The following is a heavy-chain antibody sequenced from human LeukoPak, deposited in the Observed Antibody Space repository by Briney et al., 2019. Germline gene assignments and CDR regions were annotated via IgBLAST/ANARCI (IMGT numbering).Heavy chain of an antibody. V-gene: IGHV3-23*01. J-gene: IGHJ6*03. CDR1: GFTFSSYG. CDR3: AKDSDFSVDRDYYYMDV. D-gene: IGHD3-10*01. CDR2: ISGSGGST. Sequence: PGGTLRLSCAASGFTFSSYGMSWVRQAPGKGLEWVSAISGSGGSTYYADSVKGRFTISRDNSKNTLYLQMNSLRAEDTAVYYCAKDSDFSVDRDYYYMDVWGKGTTVTISS.